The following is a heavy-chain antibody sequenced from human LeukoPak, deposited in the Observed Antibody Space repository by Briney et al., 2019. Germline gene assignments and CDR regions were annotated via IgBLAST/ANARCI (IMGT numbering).Heavy chain of an antibody. CDR2: IKQDGSEK. V-gene: IGHV3-7*01. D-gene: IGHD5-12*01. CDR3: ARDGYSGSNTNYFDY. Sequence: GGSLRLSCAASGVTFRSYWMSWVRQAPGKGLEWVANIKQDGSEKYYVDSVKGRLTISRDNAKNSLYLQMNSLRAEDTAAYYCARDGYSGSNTNYFDYWGQGTLVTVSS. J-gene: IGHJ4*02. CDR1: GVTFRSYW.